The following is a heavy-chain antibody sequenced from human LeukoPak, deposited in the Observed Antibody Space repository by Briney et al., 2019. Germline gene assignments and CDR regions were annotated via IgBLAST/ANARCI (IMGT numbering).Heavy chain of an antibody. CDR3: ARGDSTITPKYFQY. V-gene: IGHV4-61*02. CDR1: GGSISSGSYY. D-gene: IGHD2-21*02. Sequence: SQTLSLTCTVSGGSISSGSYYWSWIRQPAGKGLEWIGRIYTSGSTNYNPSLKSRVTISIDTSKNQFSLKLSSVTAADTAVYYCARGDSTITPKYFQYWGQGTLVTVSS. J-gene: IGHJ1*01. CDR2: IYTSGST.